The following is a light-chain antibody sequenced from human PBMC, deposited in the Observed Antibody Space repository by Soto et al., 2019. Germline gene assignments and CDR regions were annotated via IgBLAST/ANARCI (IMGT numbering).Light chain of an antibody. Sequence: QSALTQPASVSGSPGQSITLSCTGTSSDVGGYNYVSWYQQHPGKAPKLMIYEVSNRPSGVSNRFPGSKSGNTASLTISGLQAEDEADYYCNSYTSSSTRVVFGGGTKLTVL. J-gene: IGLJ2*01. V-gene: IGLV2-14*01. CDR3: NSYTSSSTRVV. CDR1: SSDVGGYNY. CDR2: EVS.